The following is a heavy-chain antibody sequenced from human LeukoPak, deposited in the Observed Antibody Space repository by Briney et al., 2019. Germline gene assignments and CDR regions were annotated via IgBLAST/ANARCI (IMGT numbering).Heavy chain of an antibody. CDR2: ILYSGTA. CDR3: ARFRRGIYYFDY. Sequence: SETLSLTCSVSGGSISSDDHYWSWIRQPPGKGLEWIGYILYSGTAYYHPSLKSRVIISVDTSKNEFSLELTSVTAADTAVYYCARFRRGIYYFDYWGQGTLVTVSS. D-gene: IGHD2-8*02. CDR1: GGSISSDDHY. J-gene: IGHJ4*02. V-gene: IGHV4-30-4*01.